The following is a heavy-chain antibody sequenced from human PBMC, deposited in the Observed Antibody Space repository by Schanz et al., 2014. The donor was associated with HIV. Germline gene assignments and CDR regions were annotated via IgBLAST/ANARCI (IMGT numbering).Heavy chain of an antibody. V-gene: IGHV1-18*01. D-gene: IGHD3-9*01. CDR3: ARGDILTGLYPYYFDS. J-gene: IGHJ4*02. CDR2: ISGDNNNT. Sequence: QVQLVQSGAEVKKPGSSVMVSYKTSGGTFTNYAISWVRQAPGQGLEWMGWISGDNNNTKYEQKFQARVTMTTDTSTTTAYMELRSLRSDDTAVYYCARGDILTGLYPYYFDSWGQGTLVTVSS. CDR1: GGTFTNYA.